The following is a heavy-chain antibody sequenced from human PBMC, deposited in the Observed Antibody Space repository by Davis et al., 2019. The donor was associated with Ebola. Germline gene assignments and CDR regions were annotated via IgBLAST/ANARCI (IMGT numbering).Heavy chain of an antibody. D-gene: IGHD6-19*01. J-gene: IGHJ4*02. Sequence: MPSETLSLTCAVYGGSSSGYYWSWIRQPPGKGLEWIGEINHSGSTNYNPSLKSRVTISVDTSKNQFSLKLSSVTAADTAVYYCASAPLIAVAHWYRHWGQGTLVTVSS. V-gene: IGHV4-34*01. CDR2: INHSGST. CDR3: ASAPLIAVAHWYRH. CDR1: GGSSSGYY.